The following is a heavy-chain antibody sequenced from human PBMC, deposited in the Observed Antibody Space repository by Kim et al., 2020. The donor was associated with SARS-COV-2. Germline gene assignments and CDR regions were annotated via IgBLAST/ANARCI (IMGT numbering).Heavy chain of an antibody. J-gene: IGHJ4*02. CDR2: ISVYNGNT. CDR1: GYTFSSYG. CDR3: ARGPRGFTMVRGRNDY. Sequence: ASVKVSCEASGYTFSSYGITWVRQAPGQGLEWMGWISVYNGNTNYAQKLQGRVTMTTDTSTNTAYMELRSLRSDDTAVYFCARGPRGFTMVRGRNDYWGQGTLVTVSS. V-gene: IGHV1-18*01. D-gene: IGHD3-10*01.